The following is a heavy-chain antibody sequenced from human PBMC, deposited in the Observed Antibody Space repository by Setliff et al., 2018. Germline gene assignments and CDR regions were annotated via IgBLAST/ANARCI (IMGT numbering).Heavy chain of an antibody. D-gene: IGHD5-18*01. Sequence: ASVKVSCKASGYTFTDYGINWVRQAPGQGLEWMGWISAYNGNTNYAQKLQGRVTMTTDTSTSTAYMELRSLRSDDTAVYYCARDWEAAMVKHNWFDPWGQGTLVTVSS. V-gene: IGHV1-18*01. CDR1: GYTFTDYG. CDR3: ARDWEAAMVKHNWFDP. J-gene: IGHJ5*02. CDR2: ISAYNGNT.